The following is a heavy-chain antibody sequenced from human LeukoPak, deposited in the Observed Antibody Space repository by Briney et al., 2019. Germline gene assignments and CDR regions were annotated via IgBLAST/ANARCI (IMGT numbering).Heavy chain of an antibody. J-gene: IGHJ3*02. Sequence: GGSLRLSCAASGFTFSRYWMHWVRQAPGKGLVWVSRINSDGSSTSYADSVKGRFTISRDNAKNTLYLQINSLRAEDTAVYYCAGDLGWDDVFDIWGQGTMVTVSS. CDR1: GFTFSRYW. CDR3: AGDLGWDDVFDI. D-gene: IGHD1-26*01. V-gene: IGHV3-74*01. CDR2: INSDGSST.